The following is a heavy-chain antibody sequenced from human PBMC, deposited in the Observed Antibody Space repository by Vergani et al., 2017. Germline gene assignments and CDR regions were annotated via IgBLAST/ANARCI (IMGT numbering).Heavy chain of an antibody. CDR2: IYYSGST. CDR1: GGSISSYY. J-gene: IGHJ3*02. V-gene: IGHV4-39*01. Sequence: QVQLQESGPGLVKPSETLSLTCTVSGGSISSYYWGWIRQPPGKGLEWIGSIYYSGSTYYNPSLKSRVTISVDTSKNQFSLKLSSVTAADTAVYYCARPRYYDSSGYYGDAFDIWGQGTMVTVSS. D-gene: IGHD3-22*01. CDR3: ARPRYYDSSGYYGDAFDI.